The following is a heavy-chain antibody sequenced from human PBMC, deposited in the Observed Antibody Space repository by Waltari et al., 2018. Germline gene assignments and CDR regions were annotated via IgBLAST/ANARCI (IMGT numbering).Heavy chain of an antibody. CDR1: GFTFDDYA. J-gene: IGHJ4*02. CDR3: ASASGY. Sequence: EVQLVESGGGLVQPGRSLRLSCAASGFTFDDYAMHWVRQAPGKGLEWVSGSSWKSGSIGYADSVKGRFTISRDNAKNSLYLQMNSLRAEDMALYYCASASGYWGQGTLVTVSS. CDR2: SSWKSGSI. V-gene: IGHV3-9*03.